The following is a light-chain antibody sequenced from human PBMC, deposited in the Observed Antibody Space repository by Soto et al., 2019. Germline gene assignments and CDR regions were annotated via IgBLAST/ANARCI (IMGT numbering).Light chain of an antibody. J-gene: IGKJ1*01. CDR3: QQYETSPRT. V-gene: IGKV3-15*01. CDR2: GAS. CDR1: QSVSNN. Sequence: EILRTQSPATLSVSPGDRATLSCRASQSVSNNLAWYQQRPGQAPRLLIYGASTRATGIPARFSGSGSGTDFTLTISRLEPEDFAVYYCQQYETSPRTFGQGTKVDIK.